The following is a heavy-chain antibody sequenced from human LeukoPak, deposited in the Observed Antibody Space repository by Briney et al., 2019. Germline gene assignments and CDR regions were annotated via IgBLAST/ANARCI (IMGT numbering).Heavy chain of an antibody. Sequence: SETLSLTCAVYGGSFSGYYWSWIRQPPGKGLEWIGEITYGTKTNYNPSLKSRVTISIDTSKNQFSLKLNSVTAADTAVYYCSRRRDTAALFYRYYYLDVWGKGTTVTISS. CDR2: ITYGTKT. V-gene: IGHV4-34*01. D-gene: IGHD2-2*01. CDR1: GGSFSGYY. J-gene: IGHJ6*03. CDR3: SRRRDTAALFYRYYYLDV.